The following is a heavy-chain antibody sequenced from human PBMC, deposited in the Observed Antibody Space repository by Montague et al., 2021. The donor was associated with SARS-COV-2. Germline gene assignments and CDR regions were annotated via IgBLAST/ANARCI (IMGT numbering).Heavy chain of an antibody. V-gene: IGHV4-4*07. Sequence: SETLSLTCRVSGDSITNHYWSWIRQPAGKGLEWIGRMHFTGHTNFSPFFISRLTMSGDTSNNQFSLKLTSVTAADTAIYFCARDRFDFGAGRQGTSDFWGQGTLVTVSS. D-gene: IGHD3-10*01. CDR1: GDSITNHY. CDR2: MHFTGHT. CDR3: ARDRFDFGAGRQGTSDF. J-gene: IGHJ4*02.